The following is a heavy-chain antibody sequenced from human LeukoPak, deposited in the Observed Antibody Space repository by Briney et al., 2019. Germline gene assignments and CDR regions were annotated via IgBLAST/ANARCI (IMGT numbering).Heavy chain of an antibody. CDR2: INSDGSST. CDR3: ARDTDFWSGYYTVLDY. J-gene: IGHJ4*02. CDR1: GFTFSSYW. Sequence: PGGSLRLSCAASGFTFSSYWMHWVRQAPGKGLVWVSRINSDGSSTGYADSVKGRFTISRDNAKNTLYLQMNSLRAEDTAVYYCARDTDFWSGYYTVLDYWGQGTLVTVSS. V-gene: IGHV3-74*01. D-gene: IGHD3-3*01.